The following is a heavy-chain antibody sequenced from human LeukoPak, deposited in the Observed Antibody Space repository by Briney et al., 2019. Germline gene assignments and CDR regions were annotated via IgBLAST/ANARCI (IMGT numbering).Heavy chain of an antibody. Sequence: SETLSLTCTVSGGSISSYYWSWIRQPPGKGLEWIGYIYYSGSTNYNPSLKSRVTISVDTSKNQFSLKLSSVTAADTAVYYCASAEDGHNLDDAFDTWGQGTMVTVS. CDR3: ASAEDGHNLDDAFDT. J-gene: IGHJ3*02. CDR2: IYYSGST. CDR1: GGSISSYY. D-gene: IGHD5-24*01. V-gene: IGHV4-59*01.